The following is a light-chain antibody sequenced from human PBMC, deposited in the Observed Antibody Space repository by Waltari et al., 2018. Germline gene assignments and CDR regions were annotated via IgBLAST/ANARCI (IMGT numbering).Light chain of an antibody. CDR1: KLGDKD. V-gene: IGLV3-1*01. Sequence: SYELTQPPSVSVSPGQTATITCSGDKLGDKDVCWYQQKPGQSPVVVIYQNTKRPSGIPERCSGSNSENTATLTISGTQAMDEADYYCQAWATGTDVIFGGGTKVTVL. CDR2: QNT. J-gene: IGLJ2*01. CDR3: QAWATGTDVI.